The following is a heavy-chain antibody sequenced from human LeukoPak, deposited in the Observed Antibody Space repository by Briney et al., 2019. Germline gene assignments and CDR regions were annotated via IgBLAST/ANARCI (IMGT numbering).Heavy chain of an antibody. CDR3: AKGEVRYSSGWYVY. Sequence: PGGSLRLSCAASGFTFSSYAMSWVRQVPGKGLEWVSAISGSGGSTYYADSVKGRFTISRDNSKNTLYLQMNSLRAEDTAVYYCAKGEVRYSSGWYVYWGQGTLVTVSS. J-gene: IGHJ4*02. V-gene: IGHV3-23*01. CDR1: GFTFSSYA. CDR2: ISGSGGST. D-gene: IGHD6-19*01.